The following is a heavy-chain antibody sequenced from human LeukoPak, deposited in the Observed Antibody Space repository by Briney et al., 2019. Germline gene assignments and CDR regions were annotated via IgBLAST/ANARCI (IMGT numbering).Heavy chain of an antibody. CDR2: ITGSDGNT. D-gene: IGHD1-26*01. Sequence: PGGSLRLSCAASAFTFSNYALTWVRQTPGKGLEWVSSITGSDGNTQYADSVKGRFTISRDNSKNTLYLQMNSLRAEDTAIYFCAKHSHRYYHYYYMDVWGTGTTVTVFS. J-gene: IGHJ6*03. V-gene: IGHV3-23*01. CDR3: AKHSHRYYHYYYMDV. CDR1: AFTFSNYA.